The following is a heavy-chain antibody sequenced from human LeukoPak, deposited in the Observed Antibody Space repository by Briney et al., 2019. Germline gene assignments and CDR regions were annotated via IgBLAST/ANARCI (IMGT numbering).Heavy chain of an antibody. J-gene: IGHJ4*02. CDR2: IIPIFGTA. D-gene: IGHD5-12*01. CDR3: AGGYSGYDYYFDY. Sequence: GASVKVSCKASGYTFTSYDINWVLQAPGQGLEWMGGIIPIFGTANYAQKFQGRVTITADESTSTAYMELSSLRSEDTAVYYCAGGYSGYDYYFDYWGQGTLVTVSS. CDR1: GYTFTSYD. V-gene: IGHV1-69*13.